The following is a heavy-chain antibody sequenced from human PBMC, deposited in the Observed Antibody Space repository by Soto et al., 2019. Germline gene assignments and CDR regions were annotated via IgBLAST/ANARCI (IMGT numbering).Heavy chain of an antibody. CDR3: AREVRDYYDSSGYSNWFDP. D-gene: IGHD3-22*01. CDR1: GGSFSGYY. CDR2: INHSGST. Sequence: XGTLALTCAVYGGSFSGYYWSGIRQPPGKGLEWIGEINHSGSTNYNPSLKSRVTISVDTSKNQFSLKLSSVTAADTAVYYCAREVRDYYDSSGYSNWFDPWGQGTLVTVSS. V-gene: IGHV4-34*01. J-gene: IGHJ5*02.